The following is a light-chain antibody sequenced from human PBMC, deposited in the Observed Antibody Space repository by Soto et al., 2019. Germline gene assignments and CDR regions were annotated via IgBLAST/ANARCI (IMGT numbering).Light chain of an antibody. CDR1: TSTIGAGYD. Sequence: QSVLTQPPSVSGAPGQRVTISCTGSTSTIGAGYDVHWYQQLPGTAPKLLIYGNSNRPSGVPDRFSGSKSGTSASLAITGLQTEDDADYYYQSYDSSLSALVFGGGTKLTVL. V-gene: IGLV1-40*01. J-gene: IGLJ3*02. CDR2: GNS. CDR3: QSYDSSLSALV.